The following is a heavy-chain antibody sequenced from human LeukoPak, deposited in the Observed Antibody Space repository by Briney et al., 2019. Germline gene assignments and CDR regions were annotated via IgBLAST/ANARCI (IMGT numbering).Heavy chain of an antibody. CDR1: GYSISSGYY. V-gene: IGHV4-38-2*02. CDR3: ATGEQLGGFDY. CDR2: IYYSGST. J-gene: IGHJ4*02. D-gene: IGHD3-10*01. Sequence: SETLSLTCTVSGYSISSGYYWGWIRQPPGKGLEWIGSIYYSGSTYYNPSLKSRVTISVDTSKNQFSLKLSSVTAADTAVYYCATGEQLGGFDYWGQGTLVTVSS.